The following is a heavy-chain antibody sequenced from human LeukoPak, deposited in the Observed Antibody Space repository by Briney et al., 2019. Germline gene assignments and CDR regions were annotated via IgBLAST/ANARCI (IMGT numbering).Heavy chain of an antibody. J-gene: IGHJ4*02. V-gene: IGHV4-39*01. D-gene: IGHD3-22*01. CDR2: IYYSGST. CDR3: ARHSDPYYYDSSGYYSYCFDY. Sequence: PSETLSLTCTVSGSSISSSSYYWGWIRQPPGKGLEWIGSIYYSGSTYYNPSLKSRVTISVDTSKNQFSLKLSSVTAADTAVYYCARHSDPYYYDSSGYYSYCFDYWGQGTLVTVSS. CDR1: GSSISSSSYY.